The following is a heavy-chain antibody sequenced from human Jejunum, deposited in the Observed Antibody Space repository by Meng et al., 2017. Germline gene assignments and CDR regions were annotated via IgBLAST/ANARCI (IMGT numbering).Heavy chain of an antibody. CDR2: AGANFQSGT. CDR1: RGSVSSPDYQ. D-gene: IGHD3-16*01. V-gene: IGHV4-61*08. Sequence: GPLQRPGQGLVRPPETLSPTCTVSRGSVSSPDYQWGWIRQPPGKGLEWIGYAGANFQSGTNHNPSLKSRVTISLDTSKNQFSLKLTSVNAADTAVYYCARDYWGSLDYWGQGILVTVSS. CDR3: ARDYWGSLDY. J-gene: IGHJ4*02.